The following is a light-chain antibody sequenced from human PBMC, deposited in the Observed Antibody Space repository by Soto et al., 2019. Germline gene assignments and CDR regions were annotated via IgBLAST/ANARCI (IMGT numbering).Light chain of an antibody. CDR1: QSISSW. CDR2: DAS. V-gene: IGKV1-5*01. J-gene: IGKJ2*01. CDR3: HQYNSYVYT. Sequence: DIQMTQSPSPLSASVGDRDTITCRASQSISSWVAWYQQKPGKAPKLLLYDASSLDSGVPSRFSGSGSRTAFTLTISSLQPDDFATYYCHQYNSYVYTFGQGTKREIK.